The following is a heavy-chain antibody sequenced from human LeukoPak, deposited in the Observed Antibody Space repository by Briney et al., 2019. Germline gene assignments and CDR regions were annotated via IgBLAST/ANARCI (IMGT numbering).Heavy chain of an antibody. J-gene: IGHJ5*02. CDR1: GYSINNHW. V-gene: IGHV5-51*01. CDR2: IYPADSDI. D-gene: IGHD2-15*01. CDR3: ARQEYCSGGSCYTWFDP. Sequence: GESLKISCKGSGYSINNHWIGWVRQMPGKGLEWMGIIYPADSDIRYSPSFRGQVTISADKSISTAYLQWSSLKASDTAMYYCARQEYCSGGSCYTWFDPWGQGTLVTVSS.